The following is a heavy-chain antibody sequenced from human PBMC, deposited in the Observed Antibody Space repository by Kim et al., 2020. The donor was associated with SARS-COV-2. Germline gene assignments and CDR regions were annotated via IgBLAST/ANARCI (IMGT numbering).Heavy chain of an antibody. V-gene: IGHV1-8*01. CDR2: PNSGNT. J-gene: IGHJ4*02. Sequence: PNSGNTGYAQKCQGRVTMTRNTSISTAYMELSSLRSEDTAVYYCARGQGWGQGTLVTVSS. CDR3: ARGQG.